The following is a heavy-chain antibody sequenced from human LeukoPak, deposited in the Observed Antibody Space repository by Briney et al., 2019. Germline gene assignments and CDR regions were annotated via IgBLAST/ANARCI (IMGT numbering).Heavy chain of an antibody. Sequence: GGSLRLSCAASGFTFSSYGMSWVRQAPGKGLEWVSAISGSGGSTYYADSVKGRFTISRDNSKNTLYLQMNSLRDEDTAVYYCARFIAAPYYFDYWGRGTLVTVSS. D-gene: IGHD6-13*01. CDR3: ARFIAAPYYFDY. V-gene: IGHV3-23*01. CDR2: ISGSGGST. CDR1: GFTFSSYG. J-gene: IGHJ4*02.